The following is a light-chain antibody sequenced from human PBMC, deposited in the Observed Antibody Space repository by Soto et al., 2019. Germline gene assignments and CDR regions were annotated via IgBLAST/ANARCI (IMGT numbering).Light chain of an antibody. V-gene: IGKV4-1*01. Sequence: DIVMTQSPDSLAVSLGERATINCKSSQSVLYSSDNKNYLAWYQQKPGQPPKLLISWASTRESGVPDRFSGTGSGTDFILTISSLQAEDVAVYYCQQSYSTPHVGPGTKVDIK. CDR3: QQSYSTPH. J-gene: IGKJ3*01. CDR2: WAS. CDR1: QSVLYSSDNKNY.